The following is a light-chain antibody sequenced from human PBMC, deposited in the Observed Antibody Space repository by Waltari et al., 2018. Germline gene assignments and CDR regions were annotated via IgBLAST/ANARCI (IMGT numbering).Light chain of an antibody. J-gene: IGLJ3*02. CDR1: TGAVTSGPS. Sequence: QAVVTQEPSLTVSPGGTVTLTFVSSTGAVTSGPSPYWFQQKSGQAPRTLIYNINKKHSWTPARSSGSLLGDKAALTLSGAQPEDEAEYHCLLSYSGTRWVFGGGTKLTVL. V-gene: IGLV7-46*01. CDR3: LLSYSGTRWV. CDR2: NIN.